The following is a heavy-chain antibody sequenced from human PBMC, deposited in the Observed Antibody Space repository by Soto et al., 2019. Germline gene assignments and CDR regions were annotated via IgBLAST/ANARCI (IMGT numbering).Heavy chain of an antibody. CDR2: IYYSGST. J-gene: IGHJ4*02. D-gene: IGHD2-2*01. Sequence: PSETLSLTCTVSGGSISSYYWSWIRQPPEKGLEWIGYIYYSGSTNYNPSLKSRVTISVDTSKNQFSLKLSSVTAADTAVYYCARGTDADIVVVPAAITFDYWGQGTLVTVSS. CDR1: GGSISSYY. CDR3: ARGTDADIVVVPAAITFDY. V-gene: IGHV4-59*08.